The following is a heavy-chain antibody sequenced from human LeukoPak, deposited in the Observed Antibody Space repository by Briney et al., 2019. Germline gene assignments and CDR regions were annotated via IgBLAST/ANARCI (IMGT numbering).Heavy chain of an antibody. V-gene: IGHV4-4*07. CDR3: ARDSGEGNYYYYYYMDV. CDR1: GGSISSYY. CDR2: IYTSGST. D-gene: IGHD1-14*01. Sequence: SETLSLTCTVSGGSISSYYWSWIRQPAGKGLEWIGRIYTSGSTNYNPSLKSRVTMSVDTSKNQFSLKLSSVTAADTAVYYCARDSGEGNYYYYYYMDVWGKGTTVTISS. J-gene: IGHJ6*03.